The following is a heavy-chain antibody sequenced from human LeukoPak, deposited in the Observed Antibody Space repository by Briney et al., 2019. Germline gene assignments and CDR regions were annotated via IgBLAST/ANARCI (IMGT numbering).Heavy chain of an antibody. CDR1: GFTFSSYA. Sequence: GGSLRLSCEASGFTFSSYAMSWVRQAPGKGLEWVSGIIDSGDITYYANYVKGRFTISRDNSKKTVYLQMNALRAEDTAVYYCARDSTDSSSTFDYWGQGTLVTVSS. CDR2: IIDSGDIT. D-gene: IGHD6-6*01. CDR3: ARDSTDSSSTFDY. V-gene: IGHV3-23*01. J-gene: IGHJ4*02.